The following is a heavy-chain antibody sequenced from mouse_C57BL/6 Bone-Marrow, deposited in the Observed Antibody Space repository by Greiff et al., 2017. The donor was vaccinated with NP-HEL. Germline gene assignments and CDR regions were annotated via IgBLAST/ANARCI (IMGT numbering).Heavy chain of an antibody. CDR2: INPNNGGT. CDR3: ALDSSGYSFAY. CDR1: GYTFTDYY. V-gene: IGHV1-26*01. D-gene: IGHD3-2*02. J-gene: IGHJ3*01. Sequence: EVQLQQSGPELVKPGASVKISCKASGYTFTDYYMNWVKQSHGKSLEWIGDINPNNGGTSYNQKFKGKATLTVDKSSSTAYMELRSLTSEDSAVYYCALDSSGYSFAYWGQGTLVTVSA.